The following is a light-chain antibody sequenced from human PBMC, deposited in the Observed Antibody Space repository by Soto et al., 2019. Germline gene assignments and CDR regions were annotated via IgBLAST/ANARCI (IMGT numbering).Light chain of an antibody. V-gene: IGKV1-39*01. CDR1: QTIGTY. J-gene: IGKJ4*01. CDR2: DAS. Sequence: IEVTQSPSSLAASLGDRVTITCRASQTIGTYVNWYRQKSGAAPELLIYDASTLQSGVPSRFRGGASGTDFTLTIGSLQPEDSATYFCQQTYSGPPTFGGGTKVEIE. CDR3: QQTYSGPPT.